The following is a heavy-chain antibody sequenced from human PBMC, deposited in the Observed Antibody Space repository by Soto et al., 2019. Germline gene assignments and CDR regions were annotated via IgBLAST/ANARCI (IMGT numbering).Heavy chain of an antibody. CDR3: AVSGRGGLDV. V-gene: IGHV4-30-2*01. CDR2: IYRSGSA. CDR1: GGSINSGGYS. D-gene: IGHD3-10*01. Sequence: QLQLQESGSGLVKPSQKLSLTCTVSGGSINSGGYSWSWIRQPPGKGLEWIGYIYRSGSAYYSPPLQHRVTISVDTAKNHFSLNLTSVTAADTAVYYCAVSGRGGLDVWGQGTTVTVSS. J-gene: IGHJ6*02.